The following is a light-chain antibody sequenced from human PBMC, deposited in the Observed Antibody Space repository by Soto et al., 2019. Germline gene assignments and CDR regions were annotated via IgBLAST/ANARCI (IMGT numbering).Light chain of an antibody. CDR3: QQYHDWPRT. J-gene: IGKJ1*01. CDR1: QRIDIN. V-gene: IGKV3-15*01. CDR2: EGS. Sequence: EIVVTQSPATLSVSPGDRATLSCRASQRIDINLAWYQHKPGQPPSLLIYEGSTRASGVPVRFSGSGSGTDFTLTIRSLQSVYFAVYSCQQYHDWPRTFGQGTKVEIK.